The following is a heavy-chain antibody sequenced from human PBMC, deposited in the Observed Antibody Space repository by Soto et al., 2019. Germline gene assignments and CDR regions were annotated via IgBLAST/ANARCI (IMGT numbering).Heavy chain of an antibody. CDR1: GGSISSSLCH. CDR2: IKYSGTT. V-gene: IGHV4-39*07. J-gene: IGHJ6*02. D-gene: IGHD3-10*01. Sequence: SETLSLTCTVSGGSISSSLCHWGWIRQPPGKGLEWIASIKYSGTTFYNPSLKSRVTISVDTSKNQFSLKLSSVTAADTAVYYCARLPVRGVIITYYGMDVWGQGTTVTVSS. CDR3: ARLPVRGVIITYYGMDV.